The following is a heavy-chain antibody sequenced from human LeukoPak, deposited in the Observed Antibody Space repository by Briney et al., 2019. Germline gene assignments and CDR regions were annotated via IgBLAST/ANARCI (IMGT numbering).Heavy chain of an antibody. D-gene: IGHD3-16*02. V-gene: IGHV3-30*03. CDR3: ARASSLRHDAFDI. CDR2: ISYDGSNK. J-gene: IGHJ3*02. Sequence: GRSLRLSCAASGFTFSSYGMHWVRQAPGKGLEWVAVISYDGSNKYYADSVKGRFSISRDNSKNALYLQMNSLRAEDTAVYYCARASSLRHDAFDIWGQGTMVTVSS. CDR1: GFTFSSYG.